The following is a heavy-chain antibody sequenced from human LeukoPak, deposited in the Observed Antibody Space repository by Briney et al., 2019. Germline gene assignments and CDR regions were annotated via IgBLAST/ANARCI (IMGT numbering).Heavy chain of an antibody. V-gene: IGHV4-34*01. J-gene: IGHJ4*02. D-gene: IGHD3/OR15-3a*01. CDR2: IYYSGNT. Sequence: SSETLSLTCAVYGGSFSGYYWSWIRQPPGKGLEWIGSIYYSGNTYYNASLKSQVSISIDTSKNQFSLRLTSVTAADTAVYYCARQTGSGLFILPGGQGTLVTVSS. CDR1: GGSFSGYY. CDR3: ARQTGSGLFILP.